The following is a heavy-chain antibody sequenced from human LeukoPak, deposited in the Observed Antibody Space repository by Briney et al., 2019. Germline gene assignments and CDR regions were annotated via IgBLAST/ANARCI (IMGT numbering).Heavy chain of an antibody. D-gene: IGHD3/OR15-3a*01. J-gene: IGHJ4*02. CDR3: ARDDFLAGYYRGYFDY. CDR1: GFTFSDYY. V-gene: IGHV3-11*05. Sequence: GGSLRLSCAASGFTFSDYYMSWIRQAPGKGLEWVSYISSSSSYTNYADSVKGRFTISRDNAKNSLYPQMNSLRAEDTAVYYCARDDFLAGYYRGYFDYWGQGTLATVSS. CDR2: ISSSSSYT.